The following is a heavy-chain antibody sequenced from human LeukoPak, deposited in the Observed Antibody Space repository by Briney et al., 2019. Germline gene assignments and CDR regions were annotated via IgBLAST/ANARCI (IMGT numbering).Heavy chain of an antibody. V-gene: IGHV4-59*11. CDR2: IYYSGST. D-gene: IGHD1-26*01. Sequence: SETLSLTCTVSGGSISSHYWSWIRQPPGKGLEWIGYIYYSGSTNYNPSLKSRVTISVDTSKNQFSLKLSSVTAADTAVYYCARVGVGAGSDYWGQGTLVTVSS. CDR1: GGSISSHY. CDR3: ARVGVGAGSDY. J-gene: IGHJ4*02.